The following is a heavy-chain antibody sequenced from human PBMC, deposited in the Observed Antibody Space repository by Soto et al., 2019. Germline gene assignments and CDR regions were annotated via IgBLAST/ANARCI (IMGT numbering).Heavy chain of an antibody. CDR2: IYSGDST. V-gene: IGHV3-53*02. D-gene: IGHD3-22*01. J-gene: IGHJ4*02. CDR1: GFTVSTNY. Sequence: EVQLVETGGGLIQPGGSLRLSGAASGFTVSTNYMSWVREAPGKGLEWVSGIYSGDSTSYADSVKGRFTISKDNSKNTLYLQMNSLRAEDTAVYYCARSTSSGYYSYWGQGTLVTVSS. CDR3: ARSTSSGYYSY.